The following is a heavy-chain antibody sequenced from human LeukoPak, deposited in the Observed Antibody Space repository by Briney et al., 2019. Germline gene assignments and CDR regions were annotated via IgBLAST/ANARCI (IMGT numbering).Heavy chain of an antibody. V-gene: IGHV3-74*01. CDR2: INDDGMSA. CDR3: ARDPVVPAALDV. Sequence: WGSLRLSCAASGFTLGNYWMHWVRQAPGKGLEWVARINDDGMSASYADSVKGRFTISRDNAVNTVYLEMNSLRVEDTAVYYCARDPVVPAALDVWGQGTAVTVSS. J-gene: IGHJ6*02. D-gene: IGHD2-2*01. CDR1: GFTLGNYW.